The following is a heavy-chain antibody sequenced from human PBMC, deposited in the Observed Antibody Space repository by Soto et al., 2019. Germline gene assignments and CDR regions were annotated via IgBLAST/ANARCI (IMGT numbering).Heavy chain of an antibody. CDR3: VRERTPRTGFDY. V-gene: IGHV4-59*12. Sequence: QVQLQESGPGLVKPSETLSLTCTVSGGSITGYYWSWIRQSPGRGLEWIGCSYFTGATNYNPSLKSRVTISVDTSKNQFSLRLDSATAADTAVYYCVRERTPRTGFDYWGQGTLLTVSS. CDR1: GGSITGYY. J-gene: IGHJ4*02. CDR2: SYFTGAT. D-gene: IGHD7-27*01.